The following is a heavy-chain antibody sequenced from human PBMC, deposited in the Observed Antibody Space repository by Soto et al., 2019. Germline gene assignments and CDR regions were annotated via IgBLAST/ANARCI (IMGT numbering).Heavy chain of an antibody. J-gene: IGHJ4*02. Sequence: GGSLRLSCAASRFTFSTYEMHWVRQAPGKGLEWVSCISSSGSSVYYADPVKGRFTISRDNSRNSLYLQMNSLRDEDTALYYCVRYCSSTLCNGVATRTFDYWGQGALVTVSS. CDR3: VRYCSSTLCNGVATRTFDY. D-gene: IGHD5-12*01. V-gene: IGHV3-48*03. CDR1: RFTFSTYE. CDR2: ISSSGSSV.